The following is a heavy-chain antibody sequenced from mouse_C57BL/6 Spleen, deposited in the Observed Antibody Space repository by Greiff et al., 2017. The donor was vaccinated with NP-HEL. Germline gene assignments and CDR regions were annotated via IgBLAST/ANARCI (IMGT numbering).Heavy chain of an antibody. CDR3: ARLVRAMDY. J-gene: IGHJ4*01. Sequence: VQLVESGAELVRPGTSVKVSCKASGYAFTNYLLGGVKQRPGQGLEWFGVINPGGGGTNYNEKFKGKATLTADKSSSTAYMQLSSLTSEDSAVYFCARLVRAMDYWGQGTSVTVSS. D-gene: IGHD2-14*01. CDR1: GYAFTNYL. V-gene: IGHV1-54*01. CDR2: INPGGGGT.